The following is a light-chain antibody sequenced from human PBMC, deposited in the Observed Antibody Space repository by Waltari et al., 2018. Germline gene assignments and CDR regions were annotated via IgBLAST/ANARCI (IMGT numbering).Light chain of an antibody. CDR1: NLGDTY. J-gene: IGLJ1*01. CDR2: EDS. CDR3: QAWDTSTAS. Sequence: SYELTQPPSVSVSPGQTASITCSGDNLGDTYVCWYQQKTGQSPVLVIYEDSKRPSGIPERFSGSNSGSTATLTISATRAMDEADYYCQAWDTSTASFGTGTEVTVL. V-gene: IGLV3-1*01.